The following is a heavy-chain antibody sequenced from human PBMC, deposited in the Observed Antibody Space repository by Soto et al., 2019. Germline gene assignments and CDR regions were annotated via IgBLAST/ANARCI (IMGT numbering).Heavy chain of an antibody. CDR2: IKQDGSEK. Sequence: EVQLVDSGGGLVQPGGSLRLSCTDSGIRFSSYWMTWVRQAPGKGLEWVANIKQDGSEKYYVDSVKGRFTISRDNAKNSLFLQMNSLRVEDTAVYFCAGGHRFDLWGQGTMVTVSS. CDR1: GIRFSSYW. V-gene: IGHV3-7*04. CDR3: AGGHRFDL. J-gene: IGHJ3*01.